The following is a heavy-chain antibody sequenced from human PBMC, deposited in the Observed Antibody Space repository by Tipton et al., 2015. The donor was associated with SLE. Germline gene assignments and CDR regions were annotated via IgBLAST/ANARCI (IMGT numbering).Heavy chain of an antibody. Sequence: TLSLTCTVSGASISSSSHYWGWIRQPPGKGLEWIGSLSYSGTTHYSPSPKSRVTMSVDTSKNHFSLKVNSVTAADTAVFYCARGNILTGYYFDAFDFWGQGTMVTVSS. CDR3: ARGNILTGYYFDAFDF. CDR1: GASISSSSHY. J-gene: IGHJ3*01. V-gene: IGHV4-39*07. CDR2: LSYSGTT. D-gene: IGHD3-9*01.